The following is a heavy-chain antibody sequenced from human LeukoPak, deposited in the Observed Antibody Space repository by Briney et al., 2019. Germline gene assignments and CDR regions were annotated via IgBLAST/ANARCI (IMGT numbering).Heavy chain of an antibody. CDR3: ARRLTQYDCFDP. CDR2: TYYRSTWYN. V-gene: IGHV6-1*01. CDR1: GDSVSSNSVT. D-gene: IGHD2-2*01. Sequence: SQTLSLTCAISGDSVSSNSVTWNWIRQSPSRGLEWLDRTYYRSTWYNDYAVSVRGRITVNPDTSKNQFSLHLNSVTPEDTAVYYCARRLTQYDCFDPWGQGIQVTVSS. J-gene: IGHJ5*02.